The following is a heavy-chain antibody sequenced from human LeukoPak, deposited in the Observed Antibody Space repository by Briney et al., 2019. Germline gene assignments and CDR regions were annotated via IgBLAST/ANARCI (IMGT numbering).Heavy chain of an antibody. CDR3: ARLVLLPTGGEWFDP. CDR2: IYYSGST. D-gene: IGHD3-16*01. V-gene: IGHV4-59*01. CDR1: GGSISSYY. Sequence: SETLSLTCTVSGGSISSYYWSWIRQPPGKGLEWIGYIYYSGSTNYNPSLKSRVTISVDTSKNQFSLKLSSVTAADTAVYYCARLVLLPTGGEWFDPWGQGTLVTVSS. J-gene: IGHJ5*02.